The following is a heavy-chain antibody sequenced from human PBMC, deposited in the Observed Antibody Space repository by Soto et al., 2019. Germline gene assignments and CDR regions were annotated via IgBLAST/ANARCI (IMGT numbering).Heavy chain of an antibody. D-gene: IGHD3-9*01. CDR1: GGSISSSTFY. CDR2: VYYDGTT. Sequence: QLQLQESGPGLVKPSETLSLTCTVSGGSISSSTFYWGWIRQPPGKGLEWIGSVYYDGTTYYNPSLRSRVTISVDTSQNQFSLKMSSVTAADTAAYYCAYFDWLPYWGQGTLVTVSS. V-gene: IGHV4-39*01. J-gene: IGHJ4*02. CDR3: AYFDWLPY.